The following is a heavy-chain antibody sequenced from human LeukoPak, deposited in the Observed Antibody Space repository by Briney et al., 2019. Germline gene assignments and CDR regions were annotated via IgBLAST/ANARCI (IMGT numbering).Heavy chain of an antibody. Sequence: AVKVSCKASGYSLTSYGISWVRQAPGQGLEWMGGIIPIFGTANYAQKFQGRVTITADESTSTAYMELSSLRSEDTAVYYCAREDLYSGYFQHWGQGTLVTVSS. J-gene: IGHJ1*01. CDR1: GYSLTSYG. D-gene: IGHD2-8*01. CDR3: AREDLYSGYFQH. V-gene: IGHV1-69*13. CDR2: IIPIFGTA.